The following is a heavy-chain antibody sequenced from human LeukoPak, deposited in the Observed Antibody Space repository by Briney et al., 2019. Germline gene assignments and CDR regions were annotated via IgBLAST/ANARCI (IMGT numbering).Heavy chain of an antibody. CDR2: IYTSGST. CDR3: ARDRIVVPAAMSGDGWFDP. D-gene: IGHD2-2*01. Sequence: SETLSLTCAVYGGSFNGYYWSWLRQPAGKGLEWIGRIYTSGSTNYNPSLKSRVTMSVDTSKDQFSLKLSSVTDADTAVYYCARDRIVVPAAMSGDGWFDPWGQGTLVTVSS. CDR1: GGSFNGYY. V-gene: IGHV4-4*07. J-gene: IGHJ5*02.